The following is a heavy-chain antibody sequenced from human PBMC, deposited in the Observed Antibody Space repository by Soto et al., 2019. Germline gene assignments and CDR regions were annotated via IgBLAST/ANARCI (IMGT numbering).Heavy chain of an antibody. V-gene: IGHV1-69*01. D-gene: IGHD2-21*02. J-gene: IGHJ4*02. CDR3: ARDHSSSTDVTHFDS. CDR2: IIPIFGTA. Sequence: QAHLVQSETEVKKPGSSVRVSCKASGGTFSSYAISWVRQAPGQGLEWMGGIIPIFGTANYAQKFRGRVTMTADESTDTAYMELRSLRSEDTAVYYCARDHSSSTDVTHFDSWGQGTLVTVSS. CDR1: GGTFSSYA.